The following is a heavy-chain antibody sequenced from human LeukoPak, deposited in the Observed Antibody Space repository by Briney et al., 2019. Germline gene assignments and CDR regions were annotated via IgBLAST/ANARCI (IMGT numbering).Heavy chain of an antibody. Sequence: PSGTLSLTCVVYGGSFSGYYWSWIRQPPGKGLEWIGEINHRRSTNYNPSLKSRVTISVDTSKNQFSLKLSSVTAADTAVYYCARGSSRGEQLARPRYYYYYGMDVWGQGTTVTVSS. D-gene: IGHD6-6*01. J-gene: IGHJ6*02. CDR3: ARGSSRGEQLARPRYYYYYGMDV. CDR2: INHRRST. CDR1: GGSFSGYY. V-gene: IGHV4-34*01.